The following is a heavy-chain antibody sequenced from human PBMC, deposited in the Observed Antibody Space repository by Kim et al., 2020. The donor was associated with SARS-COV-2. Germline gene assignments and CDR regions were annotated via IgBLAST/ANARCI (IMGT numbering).Heavy chain of an antibody. D-gene: IGHD6-13*01. J-gene: IGHJ4*02. CDR3: AGDPAAGGY. Sequence: SNKYYANPVKGRLTISRDNSKNTLYLQRNSLRAEGTAVYYCAGDPAAGGYWGQGTLVTVSS. V-gene: IGHV3-30*05. CDR2: SNK.